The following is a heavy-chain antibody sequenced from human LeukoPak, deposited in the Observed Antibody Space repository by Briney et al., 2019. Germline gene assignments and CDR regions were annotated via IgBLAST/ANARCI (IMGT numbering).Heavy chain of an antibody. V-gene: IGHV3-33*01. CDR2: IWYDGSNK. CDR3: ARGAKVTMVRGDYYYGMDV. Sequence: GGSLRLSCAASGFTFSSYGMHWVRQAPGKGLEWVAVIWYDGSNKYYADSVKGRFTISRDNSKNTLYLQMNSLRAEDTAVYYCARGAKVTMVRGDYYYGMDVWGQGPRSPSP. CDR1: GFTFSSYG. J-gene: IGHJ6*02. D-gene: IGHD3-10*01.